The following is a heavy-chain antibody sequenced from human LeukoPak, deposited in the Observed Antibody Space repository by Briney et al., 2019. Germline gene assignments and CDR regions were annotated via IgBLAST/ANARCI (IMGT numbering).Heavy chain of an antibody. Sequence: GGSLRRSCAASGLTFSSYSMNWVRQAPGKGLEWVSSIGSSSSYIYYADSVKGRFTISRDNAKNSLYLQMNSLRAEDTAVYYCARTYYYDRHAFDIWGQGTMVTVSS. CDR1: GLTFSSYS. CDR2: IGSSSSYI. CDR3: ARTYYYDRHAFDI. V-gene: IGHV3-21*01. D-gene: IGHD3-22*01. J-gene: IGHJ3*02.